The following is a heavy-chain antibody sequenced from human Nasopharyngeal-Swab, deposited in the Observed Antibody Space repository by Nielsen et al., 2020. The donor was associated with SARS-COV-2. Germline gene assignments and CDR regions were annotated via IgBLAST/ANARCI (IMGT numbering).Heavy chain of an antibody. Sequence: ASVTVSCKASGYTFTSYDFNWVRQATGPGIEWMGWMNPNSGNTGYAQKFQGRVTMTRNTSISTAYTELSSLRSEDTAVYYCARHLRVVPAAKRYYYYYMDVWGKGTTVTVSS. D-gene: IGHD2-2*01. CDR1: GYTFTSYD. V-gene: IGHV1-8*02. CDR2: MNPNSGNT. J-gene: IGHJ6*03. CDR3: ARHLRVVPAAKRYYYYYMDV.